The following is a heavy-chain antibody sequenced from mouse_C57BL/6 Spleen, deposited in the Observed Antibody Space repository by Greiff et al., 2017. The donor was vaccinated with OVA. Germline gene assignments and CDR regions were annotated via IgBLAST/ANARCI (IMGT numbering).Heavy chain of an antibody. CDR3: ALYGSSYRFAY. J-gene: IGHJ3*01. V-gene: IGHV1-54*01. CDR1: GYAFTNYL. CDR2: INPGSGGT. D-gene: IGHD1-1*01. Sequence: QVQLKESGAELVRPGTSVKVSCKASGYAFTNYLIEWVKQRPGQGLEWIGVINPGSGGTNYNEKFKGKATLTADKSSSTAYMQLSSLTSEDSAVYFCALYGSSYRFAYWGQGTLVTVSA.